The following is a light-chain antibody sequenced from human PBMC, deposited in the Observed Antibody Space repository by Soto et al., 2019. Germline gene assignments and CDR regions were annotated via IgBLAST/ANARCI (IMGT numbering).Light chain of an antibody. CDR1: SSNIGSNT. CDR2: SNN. V-gene: IGLV1-44*01. Sequence: QSVLTQPPSASGTPGQRVTISCSGNSSNIGSNTVNWYQQLPGTAPKLLIYSNNQRPSGVPDRFSGSKSGTSASLAISGLQSEDEADYYCAAWDDSLRLVFGGGTKLTVL. CDR3: AAWDDSLRLV. J-gene: IGLJ2*01.